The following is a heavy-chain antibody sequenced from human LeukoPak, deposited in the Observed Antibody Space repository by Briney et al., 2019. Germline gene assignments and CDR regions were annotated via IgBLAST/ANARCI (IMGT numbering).Heavy chain of an antibody. J-gene: IGHJ4*02. CDR2: IYWDDDK. CDR3: AHRSTKAPGYFDY. V-gene: IGHV2-5*02. Sequence: SGPTLVDPTPPLTLTCTFSEFSVTTSGVGVGWIRQPPVKALEWLALIYWDDDKRYSPSLESRLTITKDTSKNQVVLRMTNMDPVDTATYYCAHRSTKAPGYFDYWGQGTLVTVSS. D-gene: IGHD2-8*01. CDR1: EFSVTTSGVG.